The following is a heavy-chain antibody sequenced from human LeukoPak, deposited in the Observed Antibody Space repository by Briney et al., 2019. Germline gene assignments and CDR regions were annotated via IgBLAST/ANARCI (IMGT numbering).Heavy chain of an antibody. CDR1: GYTFTGYY. Sequence: GASVKVSCKASGYTFTGYYMHWVRQAPGQGLEWMGWINPNSGGTNYAQKFQGRVTMTRDTSISTAYMELSRLRSDDTAVYYCAPGRGSQRGYYFDCWGQGTLVTVSS. D-gene: IGHD3-16*01. CDR2: INPNSGGT. V-gene: IGHV1-2*02. J-gene: IGHJ4*02. CDR3: APGRGSQRGYYFDC.